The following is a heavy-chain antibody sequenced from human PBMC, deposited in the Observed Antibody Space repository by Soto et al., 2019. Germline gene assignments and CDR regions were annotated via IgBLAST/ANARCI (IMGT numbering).Heavy chain of an antibody. Sequence: GGSLRLSCAASGVTFSSYSMNWVRQAPGKGPEWISYIGHSHNDIGYAASVKGRFTISRDNAKDSLYLQMNSLRVEDTALYYCVREHNWAFDYWAPGTLVTVSS. D-gene: IGHD1-20*01. CDR1: GVTFSSYS. V-gene: IGHV3-21*05. CDR3: VREHNWAFDY. CDR2: IGHSHNDI. J-gene: IGHJ4*02.